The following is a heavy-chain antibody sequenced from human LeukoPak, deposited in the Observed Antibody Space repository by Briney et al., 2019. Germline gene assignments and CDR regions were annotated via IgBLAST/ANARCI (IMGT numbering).Heavy chain of an antibody. CDR3: ARGLERDDAFDI. Sequence: SETLSLTCAVYGGSFSGYYWSWIRQPPGKGLEWIGEINHSGSTNYNPSLKSRVTISVDTSKNQFSLKLSSVTAADTAVYYCARGLERDDAFDIWGPGTMVTVSS. J-gene: IGHJ3*02. V-gene: IGHV4-34*01. CDR2: INHSGST. CDR1: GGSFSGYY. D-gene: IGHD1-1*01.